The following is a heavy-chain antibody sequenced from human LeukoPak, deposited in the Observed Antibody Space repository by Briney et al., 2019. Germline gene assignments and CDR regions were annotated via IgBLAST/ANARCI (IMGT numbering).Heavy chain of an antibody. D-gene: IGHD3-22*01. J-gene: IGHJ3*02. V-gene: IGHV3-21*01. Sequence: GGSLRLSCAASGFTFSSYSMNWVRQAPGKGLEWVSSISSSSSYIYYADSVKGRFTISRDNAKNSLYLQMNSLRAEDTAVYYCARDAQRYYYDSSGASDAFDIWGQGTMVTVSS. CDR2: ISSSSSYI. CDR3: ARDAQRYYYDSSGASDAFDI. CDR1: GFTFSSYS.